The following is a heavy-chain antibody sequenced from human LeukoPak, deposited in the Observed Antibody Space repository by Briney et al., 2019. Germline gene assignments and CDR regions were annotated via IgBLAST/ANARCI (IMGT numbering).Heavy chain of an antibody. J-gene: IGHJ6*02. Sequence: ASVKVSCKASGYTFTSYGISWVRQAPGQGLEWMGWISAYNGNTNYAQKLQGRVTMTTDTSTSTAYMELRSLRSDDTAVYYCARGELIRGVLARSPRPRLYYGMDVWGQGTTVIVSS. CDR1: GYTFTSYG. CDR3: ARGELIRGVLARSPRPRLYYGMDV. V-gene: IGHV1-18*01. D-gene: IGHD3-10*01. CDR2: ISAYNGNT.